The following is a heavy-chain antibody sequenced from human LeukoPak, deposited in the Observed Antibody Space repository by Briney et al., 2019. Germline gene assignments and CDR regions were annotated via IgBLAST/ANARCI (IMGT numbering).Heavy chain of an antibody. V-gene: IGHV3-21*01. CDR2: ISSSSSYI. D-gene: IGHD4-11*01. CDR1: GFTFSSYS. J-gene: IGHJ4*02. CDR3: ARDPVWTVTIAY. Sequence: PGGSLRLSCAASGFTFSSYSMNWVRQAPGKGLEWVSSISSSSSYIYYADSVKGRFTISRDNTKNSLYLQMNSLRAEDTAVYYCARDPVWTVTIAYWGQGTLVTVSS.